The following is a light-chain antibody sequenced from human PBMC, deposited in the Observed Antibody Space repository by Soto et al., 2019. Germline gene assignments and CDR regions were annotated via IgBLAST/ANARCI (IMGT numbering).Light chain of an antibody. CDR2: GAS. J-gene: IGKJ2*01. CDR3: QQYGSSPYT. V-gene: IGKV3-20*01. Sequence: EIVLTQSPGTLSLSPGERATLSCRASQSVSSSYLAWYQQKPGQAPRLLIYGASSRATGIPDRFSGSGSGTDFTLKIRRLEHEDFAVYSCQQYGSSPYTFGQGTKLEIK. CDR1: QSVSSSY.